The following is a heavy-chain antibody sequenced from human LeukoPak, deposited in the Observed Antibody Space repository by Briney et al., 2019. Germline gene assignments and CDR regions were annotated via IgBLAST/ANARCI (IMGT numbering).Heavy chain of an antibody. V-gene: IGHV3-23*01. Sequence: GASLRLSCAASGFSFSNFAMSWVRQAPGKGLEWVSLIIGSSGDTFYADSVKGRFTISRDNSKNRLYLQMNSLRAEDTALCYCAKGAYDYIEMGYFDYWGQGTLVTVSS. J-gene: IGHJ4*02. D-gene: IGHD5-12*01. CDR1: GFSFSNFA. CDR3: AKGAYDYIEMGYFDY. CDR2: IIGSSGDT.